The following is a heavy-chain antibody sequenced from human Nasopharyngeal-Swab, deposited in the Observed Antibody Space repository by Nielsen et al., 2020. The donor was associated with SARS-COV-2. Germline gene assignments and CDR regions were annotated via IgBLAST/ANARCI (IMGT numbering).Heavy chain of an antibody. V-gene: IGHV3-9*01. J-gene: IGHJ4*02. CDR3: AKDSQQVAVAAHFDY. CDR1: GFTFDDYA. Sequence: SLKISCVASGFTFDDYAMHWVRQAPGKGLEWVSGISWNSGSIGYADSVKGRFTISRDNAKNSLYLQMNSLRAEDTALYYCAKDSQQVAVAAHFDYWGQGTLVTVSS. D-gene: IGHD6-19*01. CDR2: ISWNSGSI.